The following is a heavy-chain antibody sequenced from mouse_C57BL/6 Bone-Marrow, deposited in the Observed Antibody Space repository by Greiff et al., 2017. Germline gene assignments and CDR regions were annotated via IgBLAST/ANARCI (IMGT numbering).Heavy chain of an antibody. D-gene: IGHD3-2*02. J-gene: IGHJ2*01. Sequence: EVQLQQSGPELVKPGASVKISCKASGYTFTDYYMNWVKQSHGKSLEWIGDINPNNGGTSYNQKFKGKATLTVDKSSSTAYMELRSLTSEDSAVYYCERQLRLPFYFDYWGQGTTLTVSS. CDR2: INPNNGGT. V-gene: IGHV1-26*01. CDR3: ERQLRLPFYFDY. CDR1: GYTFTDYY.